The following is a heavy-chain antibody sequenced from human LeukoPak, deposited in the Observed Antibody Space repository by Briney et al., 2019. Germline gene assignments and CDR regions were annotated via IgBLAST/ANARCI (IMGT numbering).Heavy chain of an antibody. J-gene: IGHJ4*02. CDR1: GFTFSSYG. D-gene: IGHD3-9*01. V-gene: IGHV3-30*18. Sequence: GRSLRLSCAASGFTFSSYGMHWVRQAPGKGLEWVAVISYDGSNKYYADSVKGRFTISRDNSKNTLYLQMNSLRAEDTAVYYCAKASVLRYFDGSDYWGQGTLVTVSS. CDR2: ISYDGSNK. CDR3: AKASVLRYFDGSDY.